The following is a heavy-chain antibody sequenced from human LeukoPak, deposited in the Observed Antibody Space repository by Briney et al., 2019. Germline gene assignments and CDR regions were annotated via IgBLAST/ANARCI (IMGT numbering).Heavy chain of an antibody. Sequence: SETLSLTCAVYGGSFSSYYWSWIRQPPGKGLEWIGEINHSGSTNYNPSLKSRVTISVDTSKNQFSLKLSSVTAADTAVYYCAGLRGYCSSNSCGAFDIWGQGTMVAVSS. J-gene: IGHJ3*02. V-gene: IGHV4-34*01. CDR3: AGLRGYCSSNSCGAFDI. CDR1: GGSFSSYY. D-gene: IGHD2-2*01. CDR2: INHSGST.